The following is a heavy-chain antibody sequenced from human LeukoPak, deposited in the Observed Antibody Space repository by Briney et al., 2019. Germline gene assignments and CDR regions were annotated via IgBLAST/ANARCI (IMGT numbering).Heavy chain of an antibody. CDR3: AKAPRGNDDYFDY. J-gene: IGHJ4*02. CDR1: GFTFDDYG. CDR2: ISWNSGSI. Sequence: GRSLRLSCAASGFTFDDYGMHWVRQAPGKGLEWVSGISWNSGSIGYADSVEGRFTISRDNAKNSLYLQMNSLRAEDTALYYCAKAPRGNDDYFDYWGQGTLVTVSP. D-gene: IGHD3-16*01. V-gene: IGHV3-9*01.